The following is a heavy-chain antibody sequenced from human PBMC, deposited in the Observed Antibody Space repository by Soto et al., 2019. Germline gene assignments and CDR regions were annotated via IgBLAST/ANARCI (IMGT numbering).Heavy chain of an antibody. CDR1: GYTFTSYY. Sequence: GASVKVSCKASGYTFTSYYMHWVRQAPGQGLEWMGIINPSGGSTSYAQKFQGRVTMTRDTSKNTLYLQMNSLRAEDTAVFFCAKDTYYHDSSGFYVFDYWGQGTPVTVSS. CDR3: AKDTYYHDSSGFYVFDY. D-gene: IGHD3-22*01. V-gene: IGHV1-46*01. J-gene: IGHJ4*02. CDR2: INPSGGST.